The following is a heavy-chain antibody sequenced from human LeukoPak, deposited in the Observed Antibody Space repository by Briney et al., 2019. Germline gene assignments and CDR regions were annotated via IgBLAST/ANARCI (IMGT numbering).Heavy chain of an antibody. V-gene: IGHV3-74*01. Sequence: GGSPRLSCAASGFTFSSYWMHWVRQAPGKGLVWVSRIDSDGSTTTYADSVKGRFTIFRDNARNTLYLQMNSLRAEDTAVYYCTRSGYGSGWYSPQAFDIWGQGTMVTVSS. CDR2: IDSDGSTT. CDR1: GFTFSSYW. CDR3: TRSGYGSGWYSPQAFDI. J-gene: IGHJ3*02. D-gene: IGHD6-19*01.